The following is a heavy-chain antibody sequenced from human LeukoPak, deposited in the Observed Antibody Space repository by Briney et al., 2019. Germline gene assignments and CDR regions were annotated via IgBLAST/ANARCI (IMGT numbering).Heavy chain of an antibody. CDR3: ARAPAGPPYYYMDV. CDR2: IYYSGST. Sequence: PSETLSLTCTVSGGSMTSYYWSWIRQPPGKGLEWIGYIYYSGSTNYSPSLERRVTLSVDTSKNQVSLKLTSVTAADTAVYYCARAPAGPPYYYMDVWGRGTTVTVSS. V-gene: IGHV4-59*01. CDR1: GGSMTSYY. J-gene: IGHJ6*03.